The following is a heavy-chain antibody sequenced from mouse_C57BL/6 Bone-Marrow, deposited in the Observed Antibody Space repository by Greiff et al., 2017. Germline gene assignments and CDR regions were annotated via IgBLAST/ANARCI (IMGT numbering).Heavy chain of an antibody. J-gene: IGHJ3*01. CDR2: IYPRNGST. CDR1: GYTFTSYD. Sequence: QVQLQQSGPELVKPGASVKLSCKASGYTFTSYDIHWVKQRPGQGLEWIGWIYPRNGSTKYNEKFKGKATMPVDTSSSTAYMELHSLTSEESAVYFCARRGYWVAYWGQGTLVTVSA. D-gene: IGHD3-1*01. V-gene: IGHV1-85*01. CDR3: ARRGYWVAY.